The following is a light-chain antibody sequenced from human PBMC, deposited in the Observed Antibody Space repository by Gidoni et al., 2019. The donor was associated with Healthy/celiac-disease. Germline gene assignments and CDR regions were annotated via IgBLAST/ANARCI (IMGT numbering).Light chain of an antibody. CDR2: AAS. CDR1: QGISSY. J-gene: IGKJ4*01. V-gene: IGKV1-9*01. CDR3: QQLNSYPRT. Sequence: IQLTQSPSSLSASVGDRVTITCRASQGISSYLAWYQQKPGQGPKLLIYAASTLQSGVPSRFSGSGSGTDFTLTISSLQPEDFATYYCQQLNSYPRTFGGGTKVEIK.